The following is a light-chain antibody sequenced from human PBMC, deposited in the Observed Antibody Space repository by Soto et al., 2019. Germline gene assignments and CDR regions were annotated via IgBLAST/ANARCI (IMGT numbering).Light chain of an antibody. CDR2: GAS. Sequence: EIVLTQSPGTLSLSPGERATLSCRARQSVRSSYLAWYQQKPGQAPRLLISGASSRATGIPDRFSGSGSGTDCTITISRLEPEDFAVYYCHQYGSSPTFGQGTRLEIK. V-gene: IGKV3-20*01. J-gene: IGKJ5*01. CDR1: QSVRSSY. CDR3: HQYGSSPT.